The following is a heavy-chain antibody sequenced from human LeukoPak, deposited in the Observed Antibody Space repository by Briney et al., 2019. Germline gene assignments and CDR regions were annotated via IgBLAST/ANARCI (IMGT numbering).Heavy chain of an antibody. J-gene: IGHJ4*02. CDR1: GFTFSNAW. CDR2: IKSKTDGGTT. D-gene: IGHD2-2*02. CDR3: AKDLCSGTSCYTFDY. Sequence: GGSLRLSCAASGFTFSNAWTSWVRQAPGKGLEWVGRIKSKTDGGTTDYAAPVKGRFTISRDDSKNTLYLQMNNLRAEDTAVYFCAKDLCSGTSCYTFDYWGQGTLVTVSS. V-gene: IGHV3-15*01.